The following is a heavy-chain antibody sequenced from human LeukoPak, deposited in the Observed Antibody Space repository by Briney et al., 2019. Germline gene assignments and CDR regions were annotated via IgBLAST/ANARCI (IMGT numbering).Heavy chain of an antibody. J-gene: IGHJ4*02. CDR3: ATGFRYVDY. Sequence: ASVKVSCKVSGYTLTELSMHWVRRALGKGLEWMGGFDPEDGETIYAQKFQGRVTMTEDSSTDTAYMELSSLRSEDTAVYYCATGFRYVDYWGQGTLVTVSS. CDR2: FDPEDGET. CDR1: GYTLTELS. V-gene: IGHV1-24*01.